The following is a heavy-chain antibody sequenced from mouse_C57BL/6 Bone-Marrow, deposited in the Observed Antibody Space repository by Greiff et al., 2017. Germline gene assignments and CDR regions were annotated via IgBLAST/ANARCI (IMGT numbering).Heavy chain of an antibody. Sequence: VQLQQPGAELVKPGASVKLSCKASGYTFTSYWMHWVKQRPGQGLEWIGMIHPNSGSTNYNQKFKGKATLTVDTSSSTAYMQLSSLTSEDSAVYYCANIIIPGAYWGQGTLVTVSA. J-gene: IGHJ3*01. D-gene: IGHD1-1*01. CDR2: IHPNSGST. CDR3: ANIIIPGAY. CDR1: GYTFTSYW. V-gene: IGHV1-64*01.